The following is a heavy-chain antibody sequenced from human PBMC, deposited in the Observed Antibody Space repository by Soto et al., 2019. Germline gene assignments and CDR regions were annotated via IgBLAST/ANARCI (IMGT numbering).Heavy chain of an antibody. CDR1: GFTFSSYA. V-gene: IGHV3-30-3*01. J-gene: IGHJ6*02. Sequence: GGSLRLSCAASGFTFSSYAMHWVRQAPGKGLEWVAVISYDGSNKYYADSVKGRFTISRDNSKNTLYLQMNSLRAEDTAVYYCARHIPVAGTVYYYGMDVWGQGTKVTIYS. D-gene: IGHD6-19*01. CDR2: ISYDGSNK. CDR3: ARHIPVAGTVYYYGMDV.